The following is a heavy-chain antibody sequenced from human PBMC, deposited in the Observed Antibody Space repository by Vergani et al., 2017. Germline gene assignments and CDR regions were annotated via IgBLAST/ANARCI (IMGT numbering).Heavy chain of an antibody. Sequence: QVQLQESGPGLVKPSQTLSLTCTVSGGSISSGDYYWSWIRQPPGKGLEWIGYIYYSGSTYYNPSLKSRVTIPVDTSKNQFSLKLSSVTAADTAVYYCAREGIGVRGVIGYWGQGTLVTVSS. V-gene: IGHV4-30-4*01. CDR3: AREGIGVRGVIGY. D-gene: IGHD3-10*01. CDR1: GGSISSGDYY. J-gene: IGHJ4*02. CDR2: IYYSGST.